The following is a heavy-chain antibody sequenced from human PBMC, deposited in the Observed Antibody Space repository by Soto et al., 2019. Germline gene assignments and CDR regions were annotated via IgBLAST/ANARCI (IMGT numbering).Heavy chain of an antibody. Sequence: ESRGALVLPGGSLRLTCATSGFTFSTDWMTWVSQAPGKGLEWVANINKDGSQTSFVDSVKGRFTIFRENAKSSLYLQMNSLRGADTAKYYCVKEIAAAQWGQGTLVTVSS. CDR1: GFTFSTDW. CDR3: VKEIAAAQ. D-gene: IGHD6-25*01. J-gene: IGHJ4*02. V-gene: IGHV3-7*01. CDR2: INKDGSQT.